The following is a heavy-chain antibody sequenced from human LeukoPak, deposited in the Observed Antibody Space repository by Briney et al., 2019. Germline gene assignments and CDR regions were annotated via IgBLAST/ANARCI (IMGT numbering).Heavy chain of an antibody. CDR2: IYYSGST. CDR1: GGSISSGDYY. J-gene: IGHJ6*02. V-gene: IGHV4-30-4*01. D-gene: IGHD1-7*01. Sequence: SETLSLTCTVSGGSISSGDYYYSWVRQPPGKGLEWIGYIYYSGSTYYDPSLKSRVTISVDTSKNQFSLKLSSVTAADTAVYYCAREFYIPGYIWSYAGMDVWGQGTTVTVSS. CDR3: AREFYIPGYIWSYAGMDV.